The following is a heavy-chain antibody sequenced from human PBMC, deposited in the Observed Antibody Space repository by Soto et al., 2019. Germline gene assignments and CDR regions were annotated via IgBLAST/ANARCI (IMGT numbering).Heavy chain of an antibody. CDR1: GFTFSSYG. V-gene: IGHV3-30*18. CDR3: AKEWWLGLRGETSAFDY. J-gene: IGHJ4*02. CDR2: ISYDGSNK. Sequence: QVQLVESGGGVVQPGRSLRLSCAASGFTFSSYGMHWVRQAPGKGLEWVAVISYDGSNKYYADSVKGRFTISRDNSNNALYVEMNSLRAEDTAVYYCAKEWWLGLRGETSAFDYWGQGTLVTVSS. D-gene: IGHD6-19*01.